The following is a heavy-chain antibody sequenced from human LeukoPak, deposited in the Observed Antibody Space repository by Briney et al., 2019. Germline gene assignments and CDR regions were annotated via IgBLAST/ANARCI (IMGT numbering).Heavy chain of an antibody. Sequence: SETLSLTCTVSGGSISSYYWSWIRQPPGTGMEWIGYIYYSGSTNYNPSLKSRVTISVDTSKNQFSLKLSSVTAADTAVYYCARRPGYSSGWSDFDYWGQGTLVTVSS. CDR1: GGSISSYY. J-gene: IGHJ4*02. D-gene: IGHD6-19*01. CDR3: ARRPGYSSGWSDFDY. CDR2: IYYSGST. V-gene: IGHV4-59*08.